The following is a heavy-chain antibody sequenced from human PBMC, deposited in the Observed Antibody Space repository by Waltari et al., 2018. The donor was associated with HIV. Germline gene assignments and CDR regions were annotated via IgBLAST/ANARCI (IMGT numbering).Heavy chain of an antibody. Sequence: EVQLVESGGGLVKPGGSLRVSCAASGFTFSSYSLNWVRQAPGKGLEWVSSISSSSSYIYYADSVKGRFTISRDNAKNSLYLQMNSLRAEDTAVYYCARGGYSSGCFDYWGQGTLVTVSS. J-gene: IGHJ4*02. CDR1: GFTFSSYS. V-gene: IGHV3-21*01. CDR3: ARGGYSSGCFDY. D-gene: IGHD6-19*01. CDR2: ISSSSSYI.